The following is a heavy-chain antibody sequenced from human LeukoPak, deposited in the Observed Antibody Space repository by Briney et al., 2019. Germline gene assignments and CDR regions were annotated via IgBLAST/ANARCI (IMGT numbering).Heavy chain of an antibody. D-gene: IGHD2-15*01. CDR2: ISAYNGNT. CDR1: GYTFTSYG. Sequence: ASVKVSCKASGYTFTSYGISWVRQAPGQGLEWMGWISAYNGNTNYAQKLQGRVTMTTDTSTSTAYMELRSLRSDDTAVYYCARSFRGYCSGGSCYLDYWGQGTLVTVSS. J-gene: IGHJ4*02. CDR3: ARSFRGYCSGGSCYLDY. V-gene: IGHV1-18*01.